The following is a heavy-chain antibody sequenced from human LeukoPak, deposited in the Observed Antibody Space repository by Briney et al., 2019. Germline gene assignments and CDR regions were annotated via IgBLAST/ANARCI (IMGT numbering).Heavy chain of an antibody. J-gene: IGHJ6*03. Sequence: PGGSLRLSCAASGFTFSSYWMSWVRQAPGKGLEWVANIKTDGSEKIYVASLKGRFTISRDNAKNSLYLQMSSLRADDTAVYYCSRDPPVSITMIRGGYMDVWGKGTTVTISS. CDR1: GFTFSSYW. CDR2: IKTDGSEK. D-gene: IGHD3-10*01. V-gene: IGHV3-7*01. CDR3: SRDPPVSITMIRGGYMDV.